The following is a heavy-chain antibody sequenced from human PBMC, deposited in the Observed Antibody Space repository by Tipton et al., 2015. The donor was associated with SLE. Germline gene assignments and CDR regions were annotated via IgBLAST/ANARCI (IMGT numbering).Heavy chain of an antibody. CDR1: GGSFSGYY. V-gene: IGHV4-59*01. J-gene: IGHJ5*02. D-gene: IGHD3-3*01. Sequence: TLSLTCAVYGGSFSGYYWSWIRQPPGKGLEWIGYIYYSGSTNYNPSLKSRVTISVDTSKNQFSLKLSSVTAADTAVYYCARAQAIFDPWGQGTLVTVSS. CDR3: ARAQAIFDP. CDR2: IYYSGST.